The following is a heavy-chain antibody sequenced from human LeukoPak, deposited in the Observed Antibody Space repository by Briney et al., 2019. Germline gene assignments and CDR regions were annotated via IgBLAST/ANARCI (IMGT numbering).Heavy chain of an antibody. CDR3: ARGGRDPSGSGPMVRGVITDNWFDP. CDR1: GGSFSGYY. CDR2: INHSGST. D-gene: IGHD3-10*01. V-gene: IGHV4-34*01. Sequence: PSETLSLTCAVYGGSFSGYYWSWIRQPPGKGLEWIGEINHSGSTNYNPSLKSRVTISVDTSKNQFSVKLSSVTAADTAVYYCARGGRDPSGSGPMVRGVITDNWFDPWGQGTLVTVSS. J-gene: IGHJ5*02.